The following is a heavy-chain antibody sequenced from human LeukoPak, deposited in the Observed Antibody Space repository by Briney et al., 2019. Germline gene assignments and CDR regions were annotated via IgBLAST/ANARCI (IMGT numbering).Heavy chain of an antibody. CDR3: ARDRSYCSGGSCSYYFDY. D-gene: IGHD2-15*01. CDR2: IYHSGST. Sequence: PSETLSLTCTVSGYSISSGYYWGWIRQPPGKGLEWIGSIYHSGSTYYNPSLKSRVTISVDTSKNQFSLKLSSVTAADTAVYYCARDRSYCSGGSCSYYFDYWGQGTLVAVSS. J-gene: IGHJ4*02. CDR1: GYSISSGYY. V-gene: IGHV4-38-2*02.